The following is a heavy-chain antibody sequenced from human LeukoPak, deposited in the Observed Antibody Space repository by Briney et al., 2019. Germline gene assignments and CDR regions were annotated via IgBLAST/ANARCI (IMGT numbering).Heavy chain of an antibody. Sequence: RASVKVSCKASGYTFTSYGISWVRQAPGQGLEWMGWISAYNGNTNYAQKLQGRVTMTTDTSTSTAYMELRSLRSDDTAVYYCARAPPLYSSGWYWFDPWGQGTLVTVSS. CDR2: ISAYNGNT. V-gene: IGHV1-18*01. CDR1: GYTFTSYG. J-gene: IGHJ5*02. D-gene: IGHD6-19*01. CDR3: ARAPPLYSSGWYWFDP.